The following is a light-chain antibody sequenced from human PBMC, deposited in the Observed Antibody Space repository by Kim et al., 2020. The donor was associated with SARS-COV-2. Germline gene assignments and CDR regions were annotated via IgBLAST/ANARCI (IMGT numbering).Light chain of an antibody. V-gene: IGKV1-39*01. Sequence: SASVGDRVTITCRASQSIRNYLEWYQHKPGKPPKVLIYAASTLQSGVPSRFSGSGSGTDFTLTISSLQPEDFATYYCQQSHSPPYTFGQGTKLEI. CDR1: QSIRNY. CDR3: QQSHSPPYT. J-gene: IGKJ2*01. CDR2: AAS.